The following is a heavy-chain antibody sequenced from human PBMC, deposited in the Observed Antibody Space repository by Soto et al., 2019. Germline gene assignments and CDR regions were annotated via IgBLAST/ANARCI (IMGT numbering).Heavy chain of an antibody. V-gene: IGHV1-18*01. CDR3: ARDTMTGYLQFDY. CDR1: GYTFTNYG. Sequence: QVQLVQSGAEVKKPGASVKVSCRASGYTFTNYGISWVRQAPGQGLEWMGWVNANNGNTNYAQTLQGRVTMTTDTSTSTAYMELRSLRSDDTAVYYCARDTMTGYLQFDYWGQGTLVTVSS. J-gene: IGHJ4*02. CDR2: VNANNGNT. D-gene: IGHD3-9*01.